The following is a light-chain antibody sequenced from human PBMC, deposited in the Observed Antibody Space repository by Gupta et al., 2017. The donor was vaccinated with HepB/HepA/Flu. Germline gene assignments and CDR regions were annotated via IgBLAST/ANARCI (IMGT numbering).Light chain of an antibody. CDR1: SSNIGTYR. V-gene: IGLV1-47*01. Sequence: QSVLTQPPSASGSPGQRVTISCSGSSSNIGTYRVYWYRQVPGTAPKLLIYSNNQRPPGVPDRFSGCKSGTSASLAISGLRSEDEAIYYCAAWDDSLWGVFGGGTKLTVL. CDR3: AAWDDSLWGV. J-gene: IGLJ2*01. CDR2: SNN.